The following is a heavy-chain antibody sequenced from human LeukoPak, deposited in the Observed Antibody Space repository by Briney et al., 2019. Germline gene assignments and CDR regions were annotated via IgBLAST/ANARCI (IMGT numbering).Heavy chain of an antibody. CDR3: ARASITYYYYYYMGV. Sequence: SETLSLTCTVSGGSISRYYWTWIRQPLGKGLEWIGYIHYSGSTNYNPSLKSRVTISVDTSKNQFSLKLSSVTAADTAVYYCARASITYYYYYYMGVWGKGTTVTVSS. CDR2: IHYSGST. J-gene: IGHJ6*03. CDR1: GGSISRYY. D-gene: IGHD1-14*01. V-gene: IGHV4-59*01.